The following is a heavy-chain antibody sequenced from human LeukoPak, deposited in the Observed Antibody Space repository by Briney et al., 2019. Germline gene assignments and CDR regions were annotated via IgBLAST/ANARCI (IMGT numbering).Heavy chain of an antibody. D-gene: IGHD1-26*01. J-gene: IGHJ3*02. V-gene: IGHV3-48*02. CDR2: ISTSSSTI. Sequence: PGGSLRLSCVASGFTFSSYSMNWVRQAPGKGLEWVSYISTSSSTIYYADSVKGRFTISRDNVKNSLYLQMNSLRDEDTAVYYCARGGIGSFDIWGQGTMVTVSS. CDR3: ARGGIGSFDI. CDR1: GFTFSSYS.